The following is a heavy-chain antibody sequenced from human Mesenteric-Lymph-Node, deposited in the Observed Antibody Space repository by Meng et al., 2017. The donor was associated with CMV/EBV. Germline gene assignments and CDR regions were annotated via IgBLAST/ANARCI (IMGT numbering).Heavy chain of an antibody. Sequence: SCFSLSTSGVGVGWIRQPPGKALEWLALIYWDDDKRYSPSLKSRLTITKDTSKNQVVLTMTNMDPVDTATYYCAHSVWSSSWCLFDYWGQGTLVTVSS. CDR2: IYWDDDK. D-gene: IGHD6-13*01. CDR1: CFSLSTSGVG. J-gene: IGHJ4*02. CDR3: AHSVWSSSWCLFDY. V-gene: IGHV2-5*02.